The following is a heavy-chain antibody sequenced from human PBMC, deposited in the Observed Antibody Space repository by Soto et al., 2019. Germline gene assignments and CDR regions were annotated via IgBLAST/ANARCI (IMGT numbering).Heavy chain of an antibody. V-gene: IGHV1-3*01. CDR1: GPGLYSYA. J-gene: IGHJ3*02. CDR3: ARIVLPGAAYDI. CDR2: FNPGNGNR. Sequence: QVQLVQSGAEVKMPGASVKLSCSVSGPGLYSYAIHWVRQAPGQWLEWMGWFNPGNGNRRYSQQFQGRLTITMDTSASVSYMELRSLKSEDSAIYYCARIVLPGAAYDIWGQGTMVAVSS. D-gene: IGHD2-15*01.